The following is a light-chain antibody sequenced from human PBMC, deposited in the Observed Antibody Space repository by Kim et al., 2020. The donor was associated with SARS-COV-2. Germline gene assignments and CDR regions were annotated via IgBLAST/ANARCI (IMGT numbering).Light chain of an antibody. Sequence: EIVMTQSPATLSVSPGERATLSCRASQTISSYLVWYQQKHGQAPRLLIYDAATRATGIPARFSGSGSGAEFTLTISSLQSEDVAIYYCQQYNDWPPGDTFGQGTKLEI. CDR3: QQYNDWPPGDT. J-gene: IGKJ2*01. CDR1: QTISSY. V-gene: IGKV3-15*01. CDR2: DAA.